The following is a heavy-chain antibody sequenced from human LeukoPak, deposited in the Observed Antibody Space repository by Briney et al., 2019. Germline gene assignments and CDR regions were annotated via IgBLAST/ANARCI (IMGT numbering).Heavy chain of an antibody. J-gene: IGHJ6*02. CDR3: ARVSPETDYDFWSGSYYYYGMDV. V-gene: IGHV3-74*01. CDR2: TNSDGSGP. Sequence: PGGSLRLSCAASGCSLSSYWMHWVRPAPGKGLVWVSRTNSDGSGPSYADSVKGRCTSSRDNAKNTLYLQMNSLRGEDTAVYCCARVSPETDYDFWSGSYYYYGMDVWGQGTTVTVSS. CDR1: GCSLSSYW. D-gene: IGHD3-3*01.